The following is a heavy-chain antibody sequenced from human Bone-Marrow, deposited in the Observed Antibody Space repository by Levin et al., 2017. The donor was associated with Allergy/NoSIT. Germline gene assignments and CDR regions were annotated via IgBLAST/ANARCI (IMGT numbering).Heavy chain of an antibody. J-gene: IGHJ6*02. CDR3: ARDPVEYSSSIVAMDV. V-gene: IGHV3-23*01. D-gene: IGHD6-6*01. CDR1: GFTFNTHA. CDR2: LSVTGAGT. Sequence: GGSLRLSCAASGFTFNTHAMSWVRQPPGKGLEWVSALSVTGAGTYYADSVKGRFTISRDNSKNTLYLQMNSLRVEDTAVYYCARDPVEYSSSIVAMDVWGQGTTVTVSS.